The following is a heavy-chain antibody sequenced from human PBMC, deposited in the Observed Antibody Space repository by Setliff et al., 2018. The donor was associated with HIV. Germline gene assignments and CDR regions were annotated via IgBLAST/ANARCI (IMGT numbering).Heavy chain of an antibody. J-gene: IGHJ4*02. CDR2: IGTYNGNT. CDR1: AHTFTGYY. D-gene: IGHD1-26*01. Sequence: ASVKVSCKASAHTFTGYYVHWVRQAPGQGLEWMGWIGTYNGNTNYAQRVQDRVTMTTDTSSTTAHMELRSLRFDDTAVYYCARDRRFGGTYHMDYWGQGTLVTVSS. V-gene: IGHV1-18*04. CDR3: ARDRRFGGTYHMDY.